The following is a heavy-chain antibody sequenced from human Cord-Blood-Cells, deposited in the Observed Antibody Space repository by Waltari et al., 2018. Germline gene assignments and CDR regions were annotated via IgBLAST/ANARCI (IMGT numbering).Heavy chain of an antibody. CDR1: GGTFSSYA. D-gene: IGHD6-13*01. CDR2: ISPILGTA. V-gene: IGHV1-69*01. Sequence: QVQLVQSGAEVKKPGSSVKVSCKASGGTFSSYAISWVRQAPGQGLEWMGGISPILGTANYAQKFQGRVTITADESTSTAYMELSSLRSEDTAVYYCARDNRKHSSSWYFDYWGQGTLVTVSS. J-gene: IGHJ4*02. CDR3: ARDNRKHSSSWYFDY.